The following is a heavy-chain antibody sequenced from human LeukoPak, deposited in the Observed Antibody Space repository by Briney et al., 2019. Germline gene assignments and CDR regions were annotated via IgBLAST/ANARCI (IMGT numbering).Heavy chain of an antibody. J-gene: IGHJ4*02. D-gene: IGHD1-14*01. CDR2: TDHSGTT. Sequence: SETLSLTCAVYGGFFIGYFWSWIRQTPGKGLEWIGETDHSGTTNYNPSLKSRVIISPDTSKSQFSLKVNSVTAADTAVYYCARAYKASPRHNAIDSWGQGTLVTVSS. CDR1: GGFFIGYF. CDR3: ARAYKASPRHNAIDS. V-gene: IGHV4-34*01.